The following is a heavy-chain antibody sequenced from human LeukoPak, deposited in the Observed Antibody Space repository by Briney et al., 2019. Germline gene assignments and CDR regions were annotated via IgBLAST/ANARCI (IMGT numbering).Heavy chain of an antibody. J-gene: IGHJ5*02. Sequence: SETLSLTCTVSGGSISSYYWSWIRQPPGKGLEWIGYIYYSGSTNYNPSLKSRVTISVDPSKNQFSLKLSSVTAADTAVYYCASSSGYSFWFDPWGQGTLVTVSS. V-gene: IGHV4-59*01. D-gene: IGHD3-22*01. CDR3: ASSSGYSFWFDP. CDR1: GGSISSYY. CDR2: IYYSGST.